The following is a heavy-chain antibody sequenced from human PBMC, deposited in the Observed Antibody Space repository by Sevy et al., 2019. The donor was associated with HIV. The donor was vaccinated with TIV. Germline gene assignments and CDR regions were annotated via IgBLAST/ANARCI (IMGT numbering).Heavy chain of an antibody. CDR1: GFSFSTYW. Sequence: GGSLRLSCAASGFSFSTYWMHWVRQAPGKGLEWVAIISYDGSNKFYADSVKGRFTISRDNSKNTLYLQMNSLRAEDTAVYYCAKDETAAGSGDTYGMDVWGQGTTVTVSS. J-gene: IGHJ6*02. CDR3: AKDETAAGSGDTYGMDV. D-gene: IGHD6-13*01. V-gene: IGHV3-30*18. CDR2: ISYDGSNK.